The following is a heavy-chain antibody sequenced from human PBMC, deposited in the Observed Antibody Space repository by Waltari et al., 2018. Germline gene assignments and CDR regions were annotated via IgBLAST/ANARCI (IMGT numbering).Heavy chain of an antibody. CDR3: VGSEGYSGYWAAFDI. Sequence: QVQLVESGGGVVQPGGSLRLSCAASGFTFSSYGMHWVRQAPGKGLGLWAVIRYDGSNKYYADSVKGRFTISRDNSKNTLYLQMNSLRAEDTAVYYCVGSEGYSGYWAAFDIWGQGTMVTVSS. D-gene: IGHD5-12*01. V-gene: IGHV3-30*02. CDR2: IRYDGSNK. CDR1: GFTFSSYG. J-gene: IGHJ3*02.